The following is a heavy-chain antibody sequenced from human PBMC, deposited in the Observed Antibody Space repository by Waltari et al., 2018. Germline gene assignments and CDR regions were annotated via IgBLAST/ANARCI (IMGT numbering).Heavy chain of an antibody. CDR1: GGSISSSSYY. D-gene: IGHD6-25*01. V-gene: IGHV4-39*07. CDR2: IDYRGST. CDR3: ARASAPRYFDL. Sequence: QLQLQESGPGLVKPSETLYLTCTVSGGSISSSSYYWGWIRQPPGKGLEWMGSIDYRGSTYSNPSLKSRVTISVAPSTNQFSLKLSSVTAADTAVYYCARASAPRYFDLWGRGTLVTVSS. J-gene: IGHJ2*01.